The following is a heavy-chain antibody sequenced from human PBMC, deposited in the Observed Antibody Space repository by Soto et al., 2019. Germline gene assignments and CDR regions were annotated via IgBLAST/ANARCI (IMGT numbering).Heavy chain of an antibody. D-gene: IGHD3-16*01. Sequence: PGGSLRLSCAASGFTVSTKYMSWVRQAPGKGLEWVSVIYSGGSTFYADSVRGRFTISRDNSKNTVNLQMNSLRVEDTAVYYCARDPWAADYWGQGTLVTVS. CDR2: IYSGGST. V-gene: IGHV3-66*01. J-gene: IGHJ4*02. CDR3: ARDPWAADY. CDR1: GFTVSTKY.